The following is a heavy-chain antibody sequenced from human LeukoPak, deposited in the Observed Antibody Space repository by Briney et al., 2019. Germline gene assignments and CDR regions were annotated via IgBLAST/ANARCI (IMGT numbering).Heavy chain of an antibody. V-gene: IGHV3-23*01. CDR2: ISGSGGST. J-gene: IGHJ1*01. CDR1: GFTFSSYA. Sequence: GGSLRLSCAASGFTFSSYAMSWVRQAPGKGLEWVSGISGSGGSTYYADSVKGRFTTSRDNSKNTLYLQMNSLGAEDTAVYYCAKAYYYDSSAYYSGRLLYFQHWGQGTLVTVSS. CDR3: AKAYYYDSSAYYSGRLLYFQH. D-gene: IGHD3-22*01.